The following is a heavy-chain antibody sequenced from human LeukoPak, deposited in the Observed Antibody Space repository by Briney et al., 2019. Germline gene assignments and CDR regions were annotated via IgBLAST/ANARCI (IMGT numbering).Heavy chain of an antibody. J-gene: IGHJ4*02. V-gene: IGHV5-51*01. D-gene: IGHD1-26*01. CDR1: GYTFTNYW. CDR3: ARRVGASQRGFDY. CDR2: IYPGDSDI. Sequence: GESLKISCKGSGYTFTNYWIGWVRQMPGKGLEWMGIIYPGDSDIRYSPSFQGQVTISADKSITTAYLQWSSLKASDTAIYYCARRVGASQRGFDYWGQGTLVTVSP.